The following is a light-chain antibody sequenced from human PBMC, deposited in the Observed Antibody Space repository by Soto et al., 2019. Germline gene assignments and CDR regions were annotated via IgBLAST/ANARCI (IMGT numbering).Light chain of an antibody. CDR1: QSISDW. Sequence: DIQMTQSPSTLSASVGDRVTITCRASQSISDWLAWYQQKPGKAPNLLIYKASSLESGVPSRFSGSGSGTEFTLTISSLEPDDFANYYCQQYNSYWTFGQGTKVDIK. CDR3: QQYNSYWT. CDR2: KAS. V-gene: IGKV1-5*03. J-gene: IGKJ1*01.